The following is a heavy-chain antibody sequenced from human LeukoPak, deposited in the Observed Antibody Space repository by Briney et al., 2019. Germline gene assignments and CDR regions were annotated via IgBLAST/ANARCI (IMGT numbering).Heavy chain of an antibody. D-gene: IGHD3-10*01. CDR2: INHSGST. Sequence: SETLSLTCAVYGGSFSGYYWSWIRQPQGKGLEWIGEINHSGSTNYNPSLKSRVTISVGTSKNQFSLKLSSVTAADPAVYYCASSAFGEFTYYFDYWGQGTLVTVSS. J-gene: IGHJ4*02. V-gene: IGHV4-34*01. CDR3: ASSAFGEFTYYFDY. CDR1: GGSFSGYY.